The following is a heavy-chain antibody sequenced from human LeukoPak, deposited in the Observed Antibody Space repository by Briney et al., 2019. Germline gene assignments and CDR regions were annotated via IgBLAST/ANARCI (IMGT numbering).Heavy chain of an antibody. J-gene: IGHJ4*02. CDR1: GFTFSSYA. D-gene: IGHD2-21*01. Sequence: GGSLRLSCAASGFTFSSYAMSWVPPAPGKGLEWVSNLSGSSGNTYYADSVKGRFTISRDNSKNTLYLQMNSLTAEDRALYYCTRDLWPGYWGQGTLVTVSS. CDR2: LSGSSGNT. V-gene: IGHV3-23*01. CDR3: TRDLWPGY.